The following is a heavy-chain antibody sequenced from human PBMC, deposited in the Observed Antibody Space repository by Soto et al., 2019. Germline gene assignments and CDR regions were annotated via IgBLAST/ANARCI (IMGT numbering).Heavy chain of an antibody. J-gene: IGHJ6*02. Sequence: GGSLRLSCAASGFTFSTYAMSWVRQAPGKGLEWVSSISSSVNATHYTDSVKGRFTISRDDSKNTVYLQMNSLRAEDTAVYYCAKTSYTSYYYVMDVCGQGTTVTVYS. CDR1: GFTFSTYA. D-gene: IGHD4-4*01. V-gene: IGHV3-23*01. CDR3: AKTSYTSYYYVMDV. CDR2: ISSSVNAT.